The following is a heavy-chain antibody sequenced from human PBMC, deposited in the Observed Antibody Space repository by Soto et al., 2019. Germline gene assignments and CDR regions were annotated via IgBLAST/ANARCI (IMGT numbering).Heavy chain of an antibody. CDR2: ISESGTTI. J-gene: IGHJ4*02. CDR3: VRFGGAAAGPGDY. V-gene: IGHV3-48*03. CDR1: ELTFSSFE. D-gene: IGHD6-13*01. Sequence: GGSLRLSCVASELTFSSFEMNWVRQAPGKGLEWVSHISESGTTIYYTDSVKGRFTISRDNAKKSLYLQMNSLRVEDTGVYYCVRFGGAAAGPGDYWGQGTLVTVSS.